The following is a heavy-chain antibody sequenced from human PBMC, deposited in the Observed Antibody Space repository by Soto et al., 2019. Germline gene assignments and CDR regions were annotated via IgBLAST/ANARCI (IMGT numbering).Heavy chain of an antibody. V-gene: IGHV4-31*03. CDR2: IYYSGST. CDR1: GGSISSGGYY. Sequence: QVQLQESGPGLVKPSQTLSLTCTVSGGSISSGGYYWSWIRQHPGKGLEWIGYIYYSGSTYYNPSLKSRVTISVDTSKNQFSLKLSSVTAADTAVYYCARDHIVVVPAANYYYYYYGMDVWGQGTTVTVSS. D-gene: IGHD2-2*01. J-gene: IGHJ6*02. CDR3: ARDHIVVVPAANYYYYYYGMDV.